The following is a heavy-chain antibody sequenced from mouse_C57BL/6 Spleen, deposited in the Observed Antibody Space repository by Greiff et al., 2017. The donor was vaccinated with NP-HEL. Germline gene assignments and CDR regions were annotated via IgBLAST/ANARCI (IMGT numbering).Heavy chain of an antibody. CDR3: ARTPPYDYVFGY. V-gene: IGHV1-55*01. J-gene: IGHJ3*01. Sequence: VQLQQPGAELVKPGASVKLSCKASGYTFTSYWITWVKQRPGQGLEWIGDINPGSGGTNYNEKFKSKATLTVDTSSSTAYMQLSSLASEDSAVYYCARTPPYDYVFGYWGQGTLVTVAA. D-gene: IGHD1-1*01. CDR2: INPGSGGT. CDR1: GYTFTSYW.